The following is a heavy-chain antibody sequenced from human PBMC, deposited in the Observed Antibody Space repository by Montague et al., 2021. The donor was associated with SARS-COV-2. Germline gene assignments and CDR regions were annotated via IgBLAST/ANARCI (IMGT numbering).Heavy chain of an antibody. J-gene: IGHJ6*02. CDR2: TSYSGST. V-gene: IGHV4-59*12. CDR3: ARWGEYYDSPYYYYAMDV. D-gene: IGHD3-3*01. Sequence: SETLSLTCTVSGGSISPYYWSWIRQSPGKGLECIGYTSYSGSTDYNRSLKSRVTISIDTSKNQFSLKLSSVTAADTAVYYCARWGEYYDSPYYYYAMDVWGQGTTVTVSS. CDR1: GGSISPYY.